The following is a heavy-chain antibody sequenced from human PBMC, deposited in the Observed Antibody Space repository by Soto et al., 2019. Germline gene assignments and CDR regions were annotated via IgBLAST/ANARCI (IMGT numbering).Heavy chain of an antibody. J-gene: IGHJ6*02. Sequence: PGESLKISCKGSGYSFTSYWIGWVRQMPGKGLEWMGIIYPGDSDTRYSPSFQGQVTISADKSISTAYLQWSSLKASDTAMYYCARELAAGPSTSYYYYGMDVWGQGTTVTVSS. V-gene: IGHV5-51*01. CDR1: GYSFTSYW. CDR3: ARELAAGPSTSYYYYGMDV. CDR2: IYPGDSDT. D-gene: IGHD6-13*01.